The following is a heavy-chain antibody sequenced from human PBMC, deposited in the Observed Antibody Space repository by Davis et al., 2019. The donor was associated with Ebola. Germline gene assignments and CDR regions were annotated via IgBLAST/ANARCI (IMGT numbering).Heavy chain of an antibody. V-gene: IGHV4-39*01. CDR2: IYYSGST. CDR1: GGSISSSSYY. Sequence: MPGGSLRLSCTVSGGSISSSSYYWGWIRQPPGKGLEWIGSIYYSGSTYYNPSLKSRVTISVDTSKNQFSLKLSSVTAADTAVYYCARLNPGVRYYFDYWGQGTLVTVSS. CDR3: ARLNPGVRYYFDY. J-gene: IGHJ4*02.